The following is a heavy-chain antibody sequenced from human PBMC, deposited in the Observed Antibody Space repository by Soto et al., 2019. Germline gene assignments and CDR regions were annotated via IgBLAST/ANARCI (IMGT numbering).Heavy chain of an antibody. CDR2: IYYVGST. CDR1: GGSISSGGYY. Sequence: QVQLQESGPGLVKPSQTLSLTSTVSGGSISSGGYYWSWIGQHPGKGLEWIGYIYYVGSTYYNPSLKSRVTISVDTSKNQFSLKLSSVTAADTAVYCFASGRTTIFGVVYGMDVWGQGTTVTVSS. V-gene: IGHV4-31*03. CDR3: ASGRTTIFGVVYGMDV. D-gene: IGHD3-3*01. J-gene: IGHJ6*02.